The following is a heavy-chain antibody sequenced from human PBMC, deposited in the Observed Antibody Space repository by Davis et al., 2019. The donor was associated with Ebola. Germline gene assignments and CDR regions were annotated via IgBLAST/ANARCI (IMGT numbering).Heavy chain of an antibody. V-gene: IGHV1-18*01. Sequence: ASVKVSCKASGYTFTSYGITWVRQAPGEGLEWMGWSYPSNGNTHYTQKLQGRVTTTTNTSTSKAYKELRSLRNDDTAMYYCVKDFWSDDPGYWGQGTLVTVSS. D-gene: IGHD3-3*01. CDR3: VKDFWSDDPGY. J-gene: IGHJ4*02. CDR2: SYPSNGNT. CDR1: GYTFTSYG.